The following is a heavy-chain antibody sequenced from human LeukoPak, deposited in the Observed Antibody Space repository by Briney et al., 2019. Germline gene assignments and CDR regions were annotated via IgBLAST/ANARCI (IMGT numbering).Heavy chain of an antibody. D-gene: IGHD5-24*01. CDR1: GYTFTSYG. V-gene: IGHV1-18*01. Sequence: SVQVSCKASGYTFTSYGISWVRQAPGRGLEWMGWISAYNGNTNYAQKLQGRATMTTDTTPSTAYMELRSLRSDDTAVYYCARDHRVGDGYNSRSFGFDYWGQGTLVTVSS. CDR2: ISAYNGNT. CDR3: ARDHRVGDGYNSRSFGFDY. J-gene: IGHJ4*02.